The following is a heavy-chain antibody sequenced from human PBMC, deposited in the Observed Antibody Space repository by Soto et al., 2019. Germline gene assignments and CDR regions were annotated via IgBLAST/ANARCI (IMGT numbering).Heavy chain of an antibody. J-gene: IGHJ4*02. CDR1: GASISRGDYY. V-gene: IGHV4-30-4*01. CDR2: TYNNGRP. Sequence: SETLSLTCTVSGASISRGDYYWNWIRQSPGKGLEWIGNTYNNGRPNYNPSLKSRVTISGDSSKNQFSLELRSLGAADTAVYYCARGGVYDFWSGLFDWGQGTLVTVSS. CDR3: ARGGVYDFWSGLFD. D-gene: IGHD3-3*01.